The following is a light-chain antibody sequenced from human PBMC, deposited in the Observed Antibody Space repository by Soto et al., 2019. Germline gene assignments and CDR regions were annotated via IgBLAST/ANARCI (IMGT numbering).Light chain of an antibody. V-gene: IGKV3-15*01. Sequence: EIGIMQSRGTLTVSPGERATLSCRASQTVNSNLAWYQQKPGQAPRLLIYVASTRATGIPARFSGSGSGTEFTLTISSLQSEDFAVYYCQQYNKWPRTFGQRTMVDIK. CDR2: VAS. J-gene: IGKJ1*01. CDR1: QTVNSN. CDR3: QQYNKWPRT.